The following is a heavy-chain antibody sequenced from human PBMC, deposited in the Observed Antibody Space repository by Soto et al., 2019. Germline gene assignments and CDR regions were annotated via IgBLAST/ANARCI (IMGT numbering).Heavy chain of an antibody. V-gene: IGHV5-51*01. Sequence: PGESLKISCKGSGYSFTSYWIGWVRQMPGKGLEWMGIIYPGDSDTRYSPSFQGQVTISADKSISTAYLQWSSLKASDTAMYYWARKLGSWYFGRNGDAFDIWGQGTMVTVSS. CDR1: GYSFTSYW. CDR2: IYPGDSDT. D-gene: IGHD6-13*01. CDR3: ARKLGSWYFGRNGDAFDI. J-gene: IGHJ3*02.